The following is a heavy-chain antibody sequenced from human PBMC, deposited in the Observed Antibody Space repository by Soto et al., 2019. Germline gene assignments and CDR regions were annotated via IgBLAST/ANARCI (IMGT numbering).Heavy chain of an antibody. CDR2: ISGSGGST. D-gene: IGHD3-3*01. Sequence: GGSLRLSCAASGFTFSSYAMSWVRQAPGKGLEWVSAISGSGGSTYYADSVKGRFTISRDNSTNTLYLQMNSLRAEDTAVYYCAKGVDFWSGYQLYYYYGMDVWGQGNTVTVSS. V-gene: IGHV3-23*01. J-gene: IGHJ6*02. CDR3: AKGVDFWSGYQLYYYYGMDV. CDR1: GFTFSSYA.